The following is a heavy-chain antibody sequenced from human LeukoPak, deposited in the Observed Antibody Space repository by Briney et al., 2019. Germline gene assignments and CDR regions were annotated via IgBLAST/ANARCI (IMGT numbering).Heavy chain of an antibody. Sequence: GASVKVSCKASGYSFTNYGISWVRQAPGQGLEWMGWISAYNENTNYAQKFQGRVTMTTDTSTSTAYMELRGLRSDDTAVYYCARDDHSGSWSWFDPWGQGTLVTVSS. CDR1: GYSFTNYG. CDR3: ARDDHSGSWSWFDP. J-gene: IGHJ5*02. V-gene: IGHV1-18*01. CDR2: ISAYNENT. D-gene: IGHD6-13*01.